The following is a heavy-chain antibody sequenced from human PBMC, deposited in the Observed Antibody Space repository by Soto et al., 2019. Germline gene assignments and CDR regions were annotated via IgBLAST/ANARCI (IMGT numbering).Heavy chain of an antibody. J-gene: IGHJ4*02. CDR2: ISSNGGST. D-gene: IGHD2-2*01. V-gene: IGHV3-64*01. Sequence: GLPLRLSCAASGFTFISYAMHWVRKATGKGLEYVSAISSNGGSTYYANSVKGRFTISRDNSKNTLYLQMGSLRAEDMAVYYCSKEGYCSSTSCYSSDYWGQGTLVTVSS. CDR1: GFTFISYA. CDR3: SKEGYCSSTSCYSSDY.